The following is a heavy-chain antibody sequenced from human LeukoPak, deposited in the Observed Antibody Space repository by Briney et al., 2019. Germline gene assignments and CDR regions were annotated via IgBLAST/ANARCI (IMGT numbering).Heavy chain of an antibody. V-gene: IGHV4-34*01. Sequence: NPGGSLRLSCTPSGLSFGDYGMSWVRQPPGKGLEWIGEINHSGSTNYNPSLKSRVTISVDTSKNQFSLKLSSVTAADTAVYYCARGSWIAAGDVWGKGTTVTVSS. CDR2: INHSGST. J-gene: IGHJ6*04. D-gene: IGHD6-13*01. CDR3: ARGSWIAAGDV. CDR1: GLSFGDYG.